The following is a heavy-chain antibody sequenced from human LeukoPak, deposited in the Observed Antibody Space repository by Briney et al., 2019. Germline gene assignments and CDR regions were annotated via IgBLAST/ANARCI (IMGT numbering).Heavy chain of an antibody. J-gene: IGHJ1*01. Sequence: GGSLRLSCAASGITFSSFGMSWVRQAPGKGLEWVSGISGNGGSTYYADSVKGRFTISRDNSKNSLYLLMDSLRAEDTAMYYCATHRYTSSAYYFLQWGQGTLVTVSS. D-gene: IGHD6-13*01. CDR2: ISGNGGST. CDR3: ATHRYTSSAYYFLQ. CDR1: GITFSSFG. V-gene: IGHV3-23*01.